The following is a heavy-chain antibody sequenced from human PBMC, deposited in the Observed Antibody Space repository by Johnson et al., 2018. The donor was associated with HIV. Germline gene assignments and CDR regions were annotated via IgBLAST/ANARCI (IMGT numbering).Heavy chain of an antibody. J-gene: IGHJ3*02. CDR3: AKAFPTFHDAFDI. CDR1: GFTFSSYA. Sequence: VQLVESGGGLVQPGGSLRLSCAASGFTFSSYAMSWVRQAPGKGLEWVSATTPSGGGTYYADSVKGRFTISRDNSKNTLFLQMNSLRAEDTAVYFCAKAFPTFHDAFDIWGQGTMVTVSS. V-gene: IGHV3-23*04. CDR2: TTPSGGGT. D-gene: IGHD2/OR15-2a*01.